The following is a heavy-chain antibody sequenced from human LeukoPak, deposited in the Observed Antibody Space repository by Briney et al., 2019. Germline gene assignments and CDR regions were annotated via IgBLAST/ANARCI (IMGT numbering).Heavy chain of an antibody. CDR3: AREAGYYDSSGYYGMDA. CDR1: GYTFTGYY. J-gene: IGHJ6*02. Sequence: ASVKVSCKASGYTFTGYYMHWVRQAPGQGLEWIGWINPNSGGTNYAQKFQGWVTMTRDTSISTAYMELSRLRSDDTAVYYCAREAGYYDSSGYYGMDAWGQGTTVTVSS. CDR2: INPNSGGT. D-gene: IGHD3-22*01. V-gene: IGHV1-2*04.